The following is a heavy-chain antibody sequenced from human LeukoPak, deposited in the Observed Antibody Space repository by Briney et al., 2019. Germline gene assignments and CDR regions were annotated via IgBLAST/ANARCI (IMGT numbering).Heavy chain of an antibody. Sequence: SVKVSCKASGYTFTSYGISWVRQAPGQGLEWMGGIIPIFGTANYAQKFQGRVTITTDESTSTAYMELSSLRSEDTAVYYCARRRAAAGTRYYYYYYMDVWGKGTTVTVSS. CDR2: IIPIFGTA. J-gene: IGHJ6*03. V-gene: IGHV1-69*05. D-gene: IGHD6-13*01. CDR1: GYTFTSYG. CDR3: ARRRAAAGTRYYYYYYMDV.